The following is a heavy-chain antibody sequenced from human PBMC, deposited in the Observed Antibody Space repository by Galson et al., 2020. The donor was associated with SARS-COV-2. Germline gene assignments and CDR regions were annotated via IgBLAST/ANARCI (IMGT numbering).Heavy chain of an antibody. CDR1: GFTFSSYG. CDR3: ASPRENYYGSGSYDY. V-gene: IGHV3-30*03. J-gene: IGHJ4*02. Sequence: TGGSLRLSCAASGFTFSSYGMHWVRQAPGKGLEWVAVISYDGSNKYYADSVKGRFTISRDNSKNTLYLQMNSLRAEDTAVYYCASPRENYYGSGSYDYWGQGTLVTVSS. CDR2: ISYDGSNK. D-gene: IGHD3-10*01.